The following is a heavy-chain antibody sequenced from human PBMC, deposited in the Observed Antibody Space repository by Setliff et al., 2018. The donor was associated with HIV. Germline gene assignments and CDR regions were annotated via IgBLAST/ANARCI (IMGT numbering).Heavy chain of an antibody. CDR1: GGSISSGNYY. CDR3: AREGARHYGSGRYHSWFDP. D-gene: IGHD3-10*01. V-gene: IGHV4-31*03. Sequence: KASETLSLTCTVSGGSISSGNYYWSWIRQHPGKGLEWIGYIYYSGSTYYNPSLKSRVTMSVDTSKNQFSLKLSSVTAADTAVYYCAREGARHYGSGRYHSWFDPWGQGTQVTVS. CDR2: IYYSGST. J-gene: IGHJ5*02.